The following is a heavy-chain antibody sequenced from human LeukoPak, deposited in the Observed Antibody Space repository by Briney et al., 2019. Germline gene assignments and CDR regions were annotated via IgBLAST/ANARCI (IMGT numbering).Heavy chain of an antibody. CDR3: AREYCGGDCYLDF. Sequence: GGSLRLSCAASGFTFSSYWMSWVRQAPGKGLEWAANIKQDGNKKYYVDSVKGRFTISRDNAKNSLYLQMDSLRAEDTAVYYCAREYCGGDCYLDFWGQGTLVTVSS. J-gene: IGHJ4*02. CDR1: GFTFSSYW. CDR2: IKQDGNKK. V-gene: IGHV3-7*05. D-gene: IGHD2-21*02.